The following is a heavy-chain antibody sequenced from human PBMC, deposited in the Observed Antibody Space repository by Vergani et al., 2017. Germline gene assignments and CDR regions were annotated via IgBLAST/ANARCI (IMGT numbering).Heavy chain of an antibody. V-gene: IGHV3-7*01. CDR1: GGSISSSSYY. J-gene: IGHJ4*02. Sequence: LQLQESGPGLVKPSETLSLTCTVSGGSISSSSYYWGWVRQAPGKGLEWVANIKQDGSEKYYVDSVKGRFTISRDNAKNSLYLQINSLRAEDTAVYYCARGGYCSGGSCLHSHYWGQGTLVTVSS. CDR3: ARGGYCSGGSCLHSHY. CDR2: IKQDGSEK. D-gene: IGHD2-15*01.